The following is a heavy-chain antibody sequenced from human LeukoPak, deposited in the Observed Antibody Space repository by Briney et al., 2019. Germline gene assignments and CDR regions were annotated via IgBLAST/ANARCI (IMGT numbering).Heavy chain of an antibody. CDR2: ISSSSSYI. CDR3: ARSHGYSSSYFDY. CDR1: GFTFSSYS. Sequence: AGSVRLSCAASGFTFSSYSMNWVRQAPGKGLEWVASISSSSSYIYYADSVKGRFTISRDNAKNSLYLQMNSLRAEDTAVYYCARSHGYSSSYFDYWGQGTLVTVSS. V-gene: IGHV3-21*01. D-gene: IGHD6-13*01. J-gene: IGHJ4*02.